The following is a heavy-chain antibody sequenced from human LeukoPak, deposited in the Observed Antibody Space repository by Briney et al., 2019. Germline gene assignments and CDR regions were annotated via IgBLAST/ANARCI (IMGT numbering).Heavy chain of an antibody. D-gene: IGHD4-17*01. CDR1: GGSFSSSSYS. J-gene: IGHJ4*02. CDR3: ARAVVSVTTGGYFDY. V-gene: IGHV4-30-4*07. Sequence: SQTLSLTCTVSGGSFSSSSYSWTWIRQPPGKGLEWIGYIYYSGSNYYNPSLKSRFTISVDTSKNQFSLKVNSVTAADTAVYYCARAVVSVTTGGYFDYWGQGTLVTVSS. CDR2: IYYSGSN.